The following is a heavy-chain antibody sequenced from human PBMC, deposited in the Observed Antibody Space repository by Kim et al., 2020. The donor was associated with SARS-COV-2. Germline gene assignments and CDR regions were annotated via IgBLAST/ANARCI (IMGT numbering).Heavy chain of an antibody. V-gene: IGHV4-59*12. D-gene: IGHD3-10*01. CDR1: GGSISSSY. CDR3: AREEEVWAYYGWGWRYFQ. CDR2: IYYSGST. Sequence: SETLSLTCTVSGGSISSSYWSWIRQPPGKGLEWIWYIYYSGSTNYYPSLKSRVTISVDTSKNQFSLKLSSVTAADTAVYYCAREEEVWAYYGWGWRYFQ. J-gene: IGHJ1*01.